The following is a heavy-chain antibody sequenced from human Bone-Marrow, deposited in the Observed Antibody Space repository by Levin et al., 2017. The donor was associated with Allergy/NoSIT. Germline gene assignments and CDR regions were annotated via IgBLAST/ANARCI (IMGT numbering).Heavy chain of an antibody. D-gene: IGHD1/OR15-1a*01. CDR1: GFTLSDYY. V-gene: IGHV3-11*01. J-gene: IGHJ6*02. CDR3: ARDMNKTQYSYGMDV. CDR2: ISSRGTTM. Sequence: PGGSLRLSCAASGFTLSDYYMSWIRQAPGKGLEWVSYISSRGTTMYLADSVKGRFTISRDNAKNSLSLQMNSLRADDTAVYYCARDMNKTQYSYGMDVWGRGTTITDSS.